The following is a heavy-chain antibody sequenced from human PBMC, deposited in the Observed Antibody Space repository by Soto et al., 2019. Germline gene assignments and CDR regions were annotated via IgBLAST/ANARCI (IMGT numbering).Heavy chain of an antibody. J-gene: IGHJ4*02. V-gene: IGHV3-15*01. CDR3: VTGLRSAILDF. CDR1: GFTFSNAW. Sequence: EVQLVESWGGVVKPGGSLRLSCVASGFTFSNAWMTWVRQAPGKGLEWAGRLKGKADGGTINYAAPVKGRFTISRDDSKNTLYLEMSSLKTEDTAVYYCVTGLRSAILDFWGQGTLVTVSS. D-gene: IGHD2-15*01. CDR2: LKGKADGGTI.